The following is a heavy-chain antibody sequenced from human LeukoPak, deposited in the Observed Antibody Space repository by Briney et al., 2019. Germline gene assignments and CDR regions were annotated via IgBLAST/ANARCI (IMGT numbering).Heavy chain of an antibody. D-gene: IGHD3-22*01. J-gene: IGHJ4*02. CDR2: IGGSGETT. CDR1: GFTFSTYG. V-gene: IGHV3-23*01. Sequence: GGSLRLSCAASGFTFSTYGMSWVRQAPGKGLEWVAIIGGSGETTIYGDSVKGRLTISRDNSKNTVYLQMNSLRVEDTAVYYCAKGYYDSTGYPLRPSFDYWGQGTLVTVSS. CDR3: AKGYYDSTGYPLRPSFDY.